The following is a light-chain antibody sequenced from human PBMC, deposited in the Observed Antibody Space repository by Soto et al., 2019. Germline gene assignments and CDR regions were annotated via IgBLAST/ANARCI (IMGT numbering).Light chain of an antibody. CDR2: QDT. J-gene: IGLJ1*01. CDR1: KLGDKY. V-gene: IGLV3-1*01. CDR3: QAWDSSTHYV. Sequence: SYELTQPPSVSVSPGQTASITCSGDKLGDKYACWYQQKPGQSPVRVIYQDTKRPSGIPERFSGSNSGNTATLTISGTQAMDEGDYYCQAWDSSTHYVFGPGTKLTVL.